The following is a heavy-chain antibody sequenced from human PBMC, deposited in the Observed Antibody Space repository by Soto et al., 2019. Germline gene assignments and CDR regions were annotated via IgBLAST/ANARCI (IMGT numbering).Heavy chain of an antibody. CDR2: ISSAGGTI. CDR1: GFSFSSFE. D-gene: IGHD1-1*01. V-gene: IGHV3-48*03. CDR3: ARVSRIPVQGMDV. J-gene: IGHJ6*02. Sequence: GGSLRLSCAASGFSFSSFEMNWVRQAPGKGLEWVSYISSAGGTIYYADSVKGRFTISKDSAKNSLFLQMNSLRADDTGVYYCARVSRIPVQGMDVWGQGTTVTVSS.